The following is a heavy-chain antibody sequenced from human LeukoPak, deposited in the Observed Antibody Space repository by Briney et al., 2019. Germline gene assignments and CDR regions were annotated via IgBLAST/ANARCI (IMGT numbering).Heavy chain of an antibody. CDR2: IKQDGSEK. J-gene: IGHJ4*02. V-gene: IGHV3-7*01. CDR3: AREGDY. CDR1: GFTFSSYG. Sequence: GGSLRLSCAASGFTFSSYGMSWVRQAPGKGLEWVANIKQDGSEKYYVDSVKGRFTISRDNAKNSLYLQMNSLRAEDTAVYYCAREGDYWGQGTLVTVSS.